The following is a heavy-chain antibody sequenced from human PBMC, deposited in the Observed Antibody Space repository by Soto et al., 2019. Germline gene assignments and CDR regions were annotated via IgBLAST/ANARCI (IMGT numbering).Heavy chain of an antibody. D-gene: IGHD1-26*01. V-gene: IGHV4-39*07. CDR2: MFYGVST. Sequence: LFLTYTVSGSSMNSRGYYWGWIRQPPGKGLEWIGSMFYGVSTYYNPSLKSRVTVSVDTSKNQFSLNLRSMTAADTAVYYCARDMHAGFTHYFDPWGQATLVTLSS. CDR3: ARDMHAGFTHYFDP. CDR1: GSSMNSRGYY. J-gene: IGHJ5*02.